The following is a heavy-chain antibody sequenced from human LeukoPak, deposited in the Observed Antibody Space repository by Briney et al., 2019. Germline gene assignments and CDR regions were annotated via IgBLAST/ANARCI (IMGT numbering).Heavy chain of an antibody. CDR2: IYDSGST. Sequence: SETLSLTCTVSGGSISSYYWSWIRQPPGKGLEWIGYIYDSGSTNYNPSLKSRVTISVDTSKNQFSLKLSSVTAADTAVFYCASLTTADAFDIWGQGAMVTVSS. J-gene: IGHJ3*02. D-gene: IGHD3-22*01. CDR3: ASLTTADAFDI. V-gene: IGHV4-59*01. CDR1: GGSISSYY.